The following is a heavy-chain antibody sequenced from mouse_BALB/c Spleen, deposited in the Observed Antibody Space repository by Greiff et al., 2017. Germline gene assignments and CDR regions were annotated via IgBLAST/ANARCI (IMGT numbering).Heavy chain of an antibody. CDR3: ARDPPWFAY. CDR1: GYSITSCYY. CDR2: ISYDGSN. V-gene: IGHV3-6*02. Sequence: VQLKESGPGLVKPSQSLSLTCSVTGYSITSCYYWYWIRQFPGNQLEWMGYISYDGSNNYNPSLKNRITITRDTSKNQFFLKLNSVTTEDTATYYCARDPPWFAYWGQGTLVTVSA. J-gene: IGHJ3*01.